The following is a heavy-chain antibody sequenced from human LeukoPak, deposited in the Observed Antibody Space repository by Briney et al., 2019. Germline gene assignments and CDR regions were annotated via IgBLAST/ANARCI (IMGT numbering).Heavy chain of an antibody. D-gene: IGHD2-15*01. CDR2: FSGSGGST. V-gene: IGHV3-23*01. Sequence: PGGPLRLSFAASDFTFSSYAMTGVRQAPGKGRGGVSAFSGSGGSTYYADSVKGRFTISRDNSKNTLYLQMNSLRAEDTAVYYCANPSVVAATWWPFDYWGQGTLVTVPS. J-gene: IGHJ4*02. CDR1: DFTFSSYA. CDR3: ANPSVVAATWWPFDY.